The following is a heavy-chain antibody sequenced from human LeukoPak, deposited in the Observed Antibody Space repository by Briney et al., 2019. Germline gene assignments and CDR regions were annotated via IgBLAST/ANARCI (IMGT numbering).Heavy chain of an antibody. Sequence: SETLSLTCAVYGGSFSGYYWSWIRQPPGKGLEWIGEINHSGSTNYNPSLKSRATISVDTSKNQFSLKLSSVTAADTAVYYCARGVQTFFDYWGQGTLVTVSS. CDR2: INHSGST. V-gene: IGHV4-34*01. J-gene: IGHJ4*02. CDR1: GGSFSGYY. CDR3: ARGVQTFFDY. D-gene: IGHD2/OR15-2a*01.